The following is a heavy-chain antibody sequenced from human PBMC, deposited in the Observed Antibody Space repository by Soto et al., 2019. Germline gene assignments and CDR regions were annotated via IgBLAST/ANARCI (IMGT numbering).Heavy chain of an antibody. CDR3: ARESGDNWDYEAY. V-gene: IGHV4-4*07. CDR2: IYTSGNT. Sequence: QVQLQESGSGLVKPLETLSLTCTVSGGSISSYHWSWIRQSAGKGLEWIGRIYTSGNTHYNPSLKSRVTVSIDTSKNQFFLTVNSVTAADSAVYYCARESGDNWDYEAYWGQGTPVTVSS. J-gene: IGHJ4*02. CDR1: GGSISSYH. D-gene: IGHD1-7*01.